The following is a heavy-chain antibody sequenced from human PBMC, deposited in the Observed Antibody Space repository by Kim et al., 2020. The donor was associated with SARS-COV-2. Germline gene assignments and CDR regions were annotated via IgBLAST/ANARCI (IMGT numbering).Heavy chain of an antibody. D-gene: IGHD2-2*01. Sequence: GGSLRLSCAASGFIFGDYAMHWVRQASGKGLEWVSGISWNSGSIAYADSVKGRFTISRDNAKKYLYLQMNSLRAEDTALYYCAKDIKYRNGLGYYYGMGVWGQGTTVTVSS. V-gene: IGHV3-9*01. CDR2: ISWNSGSI. J-gene: IGHJ6*02. CDR1: GFIFGDYA. CDR3: AKDIKYRNGLGYYYGMGV.